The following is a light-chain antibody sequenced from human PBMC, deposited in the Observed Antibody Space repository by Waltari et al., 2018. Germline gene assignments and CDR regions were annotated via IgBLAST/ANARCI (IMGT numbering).Light chain of an antibody. CDR2: AAS. J-gene: IGKJ3*01. CDR1: QGISNH. V-gene: IGKV1-27*01. CDR3: QKYNSALFT. Sequence: DIQMTQSPSSLSASVGDRVTITCRAIQGISNHLAWYQQKPGKVPKLLIYAASTLQSGVPSRFSGSGSGTDFTLTISSLQPEDVATYYCQKYNSALFTFGPGTKVDIK.